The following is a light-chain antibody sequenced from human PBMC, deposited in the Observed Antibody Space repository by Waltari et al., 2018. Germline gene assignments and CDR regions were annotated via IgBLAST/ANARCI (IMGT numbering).Light chain of an antibody. V-gene: IGKV1-5*03. CDR3: QQYDIYSRT. Sequence: DIQMTQSHSTLSASVGDRVTITCRASQSINSWLAWYQQKPGKAPKLLIYAASTLESGVPSRFSGSGSGTEFTLTISSLQPDDFATYYCQQYDIYSRTFGQGTKVEIK. CDR2: AAS. J-gene: IGKJ1*01. CDR1: QSINSW.